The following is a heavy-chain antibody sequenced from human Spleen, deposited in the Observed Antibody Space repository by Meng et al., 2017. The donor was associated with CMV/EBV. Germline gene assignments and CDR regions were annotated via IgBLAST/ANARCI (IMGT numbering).Heavy chain of an antibody. Sequence: GSISSSNWWSWVRQPPGKGLEWIGEIYHSGSTNYNPSLKSRVTISVDKSKNQFSLKLSSVTAADTAVYYCARALGYCSSTSCYSAPIWGQGTLVTVSS. D-gene: IGHD2-2*01. CDR1: GSISSSNW. CDR3: ARALGYCSSTSCYSAPI. V-gene: IGHV4-4*02. J-gene: IGHJ4*02. CDR2: IYHSGST.